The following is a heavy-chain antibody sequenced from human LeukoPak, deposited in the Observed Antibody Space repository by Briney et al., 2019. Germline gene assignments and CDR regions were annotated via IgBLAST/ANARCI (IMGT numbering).Heavy chain of an antibody. V-gene: IGHV3-30*19. J-gene: IGHJ4*02. Sequence: GGSLRLSCAASGFTFSSYGMHWVRQAPGKGLEWVAVISYDGSNKYYADSVKGRFTISRDNSKNTLYLQMNSLRAEDTVVYYCARDRSGYTRIVGATLLYWGQGTLVTVSS. CDR2: ISYDGSNK. CDR1: GFTFSSYG. CDR3: ARDRSGYTRIVGATLLY. D-gene: IGHD1-26*01.